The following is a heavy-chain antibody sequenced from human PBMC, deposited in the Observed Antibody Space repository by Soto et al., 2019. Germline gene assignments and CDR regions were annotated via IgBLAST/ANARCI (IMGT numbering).Heavy chain of an antibody. Sequence: SVKVSCKASGGTFSSYAISWVRQAPGQGLEWMGRIIPFIGTANYAQKFQGRVTITADESKSTACMEMTSLRYEDTAVYYCARVLMTPVSASNYYGMDVWGQGTKVTVSS. D-gene: IGHD4-4*01. J-gene: IGHJ6*02. V-gene: IGHV1-69*11. CDR1: GGTFSSYA. CDR3: ARVLMTPVSASNYYGMDV. CDR2: IIPFIGTA.